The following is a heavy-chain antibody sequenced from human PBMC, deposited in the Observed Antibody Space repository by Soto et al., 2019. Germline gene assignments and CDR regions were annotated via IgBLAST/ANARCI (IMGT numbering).Heavy chain of an antibody. CDR1: GGTFSSYA. CDR2: IIPIFGTA. CDR3: ATHVQLERRGPFDY. V-gene: IGHV1-69*13. J-gene: IGHJ4*02. D-gene: IGHD1-1*01. Sequence: ASVKVSCKASGGTFSSYAISWVRQAPGQGLERMGGIIPIFGTANYAQKFQGRVTITADESTSTAYMELSSLRSEDTAVYYCATHVQLERRGPFDYWRQGTLVTVSS.